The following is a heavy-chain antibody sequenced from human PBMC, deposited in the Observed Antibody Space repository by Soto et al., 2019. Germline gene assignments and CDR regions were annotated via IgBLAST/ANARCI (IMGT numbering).Heavy chain of an antibody. Sequence: QVQLEQSGAEVKKPGSSVKVSCKASGDTFGTYAIRWMRRAPGQSLEWMGQINAGFGATDLAQMFQGRVTITADKSTTSVYMELSSLRSDDTAVYYCATDCSGGSCYGASGMDVWGQGTTVTVSS. J-gene: IGHJ6*02. CDR3: ATDCSGGSCYGASGMDV. D-gene: IGHD2-15*01. CDR1: GDTFGTYA. V-gene: IGHV1-69*06. CDR2: INAGFGAT.